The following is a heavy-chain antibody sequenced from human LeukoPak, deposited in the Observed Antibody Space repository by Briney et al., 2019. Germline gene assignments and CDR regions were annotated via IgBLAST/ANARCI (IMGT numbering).Heavy chain of an antibody. CDR3: ARWGVRRGYSGYDYGNPAFDY. Sequence: SETLSLTCTVSGGSISSYYWSWIRQPAGKGLEWIGRIYTSGSTNYNPSLKSGVTMSVATSKNQFSLKLSPGTAAGTAVYYCARWGVRRGYSGYDYGNPAFDYWGQGTLVTVPS. V-gene: IGHV4-4*07. D-gene: IGHD5-12*01. J-gene: IGHJ4*02. CDR2: IYTSGST. CDR1: GGSISSYY.